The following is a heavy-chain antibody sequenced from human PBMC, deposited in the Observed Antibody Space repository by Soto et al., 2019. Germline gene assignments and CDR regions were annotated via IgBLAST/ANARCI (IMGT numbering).Heavy chain of an antibody. CDR1: GYTFTSYG. CDR2: ISAYNGNT. J-gene: IGHJ4*02. Sequence: ASVKVSCKASGYTFTSYGISWVRQAPGQGLEWMGWISAYNGNTNYAQKLQGRVTMTTDTSMSTAYMELRSLRSDDTAVYYCARAKTTRITMIVVAAPLDYWGQGTLVTVSS. CDR3: ARAKTTRITMIVVAAPLDY. D-gene: IGHD3-22*01. V-gene: IGHV1-18*01.